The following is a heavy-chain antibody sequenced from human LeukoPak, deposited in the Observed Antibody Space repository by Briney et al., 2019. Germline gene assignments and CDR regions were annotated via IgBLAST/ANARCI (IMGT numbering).Heavy chain of an antibody. CDR1: GFAFSSYW. J-gene: IGHJ4*02. V-gene: IGHV3-7*01. Sequence: PGGSLRLSCAASGFAFSSYWLSWVRQAPGMGLEWVAAIKQDGSETYYVGSVKGRFTISRDNAKNSLYLQMNSLRAEDTAVYYCARQVSKSTTFDYWGQGTLVTVSS. D-gene: IGHD2/OR15-2a*01. CDR2: IKQDGSET. CDR3: ARQVSKSTTFDY.